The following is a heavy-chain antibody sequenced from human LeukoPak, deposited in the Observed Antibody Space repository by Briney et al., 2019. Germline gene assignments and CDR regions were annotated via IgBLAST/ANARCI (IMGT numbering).Heavy chain of an antibody. CDR1: GFTFSSYS. V-gene: IGHV3-21*01. CDR3: ARPSGGYSYGLTFQH. J-gene: IGHJ1*01. CDR2: ISSSSSYI. D-gene: IGHD5-18*01. Sequence: GGSLRLSCAASGFTFSSYSMNWVRQAPGKGLEWVSSISSSSSYIYYAGSVKGRFTISRDNAKNSLYLQMNSLRAEDTAVYYCARPSGGYSYGLTFQHWGQGTLVTVSS.